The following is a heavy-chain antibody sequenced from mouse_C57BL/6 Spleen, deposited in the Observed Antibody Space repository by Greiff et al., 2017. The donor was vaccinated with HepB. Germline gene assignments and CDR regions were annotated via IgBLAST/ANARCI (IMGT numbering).Heavy chain of an antibody. V-gene: IGHV5-17*01. CDR2: ISSGSSTI. D-gene: IGHD1-1*01. CDR3: ARAALYYYGSTWFAY. CDR1: GFTFSDYG. J-gene: IGHJ3*01. Sequence: EVMLVESGGGLVKPGGSLKLSCAASGFTFSDYGMHWVRQAPEQGLEWVAYISSGSSTIYYADTVKGRFTISRDNAKNTLFLQMTSLRSEDTAMYYCARAALYYYGSTWFAYWGQGTLVTVSA.